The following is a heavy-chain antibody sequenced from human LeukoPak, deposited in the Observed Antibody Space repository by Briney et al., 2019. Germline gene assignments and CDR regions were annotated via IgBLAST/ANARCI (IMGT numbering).Heavy chain of an antibody. CDR1: GGSISSSSYY. CDR3: ARDFYYGSGSIGGFDY. D-gene: IGHD3-10*01. V-gene: IGHV4-39*07. Sequence: PSQTLSLTCTVSGGSISSSSYYWGWIRQPPGKGLEWIGSIYYSGSTYYNPSLKSRVTISVDTSKNQFSLKLSSVTAADTAVYYCARDFYYGSGSIGGFDYWGQGTLVTVSS. CDR2: IYYSGST. J-gene: IGHJ4*02.